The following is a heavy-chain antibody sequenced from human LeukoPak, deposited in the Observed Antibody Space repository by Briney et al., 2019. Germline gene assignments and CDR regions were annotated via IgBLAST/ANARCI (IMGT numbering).Heavy chain of an antibody. D-gene: IGHD6-13*01. CDR3: AREKTAIAADYYYYYYYMDV. CDR2: ISSSGST. V-gene: IGHV4-4*07. J-gene: IGHJ6*03. CDR1: GGSISGYY. Sequence: SETLSLTCSVSGGSISGYYWSCIRQPAGKGLECIGRISSSGSTNYNPSLKSRVTISADTSNNQFSLKLSSVTAADTAVYYCAREKTAIAADYYYYYYYMDVWGKGTTVTISS.